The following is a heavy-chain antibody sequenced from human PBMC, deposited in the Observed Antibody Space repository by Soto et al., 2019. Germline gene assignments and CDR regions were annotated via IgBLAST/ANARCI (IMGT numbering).Heavy chain of an antibody. CDR1: GFTFSSYA. CDR2: ISGSGGST. J-gene: IGHJ4*02. Sequence: GGSLRLSCAASGFTFSSYAMSWVRQAPGKGLEWVSAISGSGGSTYYADSVKGRFTISRDNSKNTLYLQMNSLRAEDTAVYYCAKENDIVVVVAITSVFDYWGQGTLVTVSS. D-gene: IGHD2-15*01. CDR3: AKENDIVVVVAITSVFDY. V-gene: IGHV3-23*01.